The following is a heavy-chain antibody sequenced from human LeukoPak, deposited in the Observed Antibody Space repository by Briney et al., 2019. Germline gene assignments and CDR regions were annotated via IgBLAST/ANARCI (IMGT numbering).Heavy chain of an antibody. CDR2: SKNKANSYSI. CDR1: RFSLSDHF. D-gene: IGHD2-2*01. V-gene: IGHV3-72*01. Sequence: PGGALRLSCAASRFSLSDHFMVWVRQAPRKGLEGVRRSKNKANSYSIDYAVSVKATFIISRVDSENSLYLKLRRLKTEDTAVYYCARGFGSYCSSYSCWRYFDYWGQGALVTVSS. J-gene: IGHJ4*02. CDR3: ARGFGSYCSSYSCWRYFDY.